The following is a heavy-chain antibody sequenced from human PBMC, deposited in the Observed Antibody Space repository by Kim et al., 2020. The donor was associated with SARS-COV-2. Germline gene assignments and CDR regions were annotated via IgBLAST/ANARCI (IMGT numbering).Heavy chain of an antibody. Sequence: APVKGRFTISRDDSKNTLYLQMNSLKTEDTAVYYCTTSSLDYYGSNWFDPCGQGTLVTVSS. J-gene: IGHJ5*02. CDR3: TTSSLDYYGSNWFDP. V-gene: IGHV3-15*01. D-gene: IGHD3-10*01.